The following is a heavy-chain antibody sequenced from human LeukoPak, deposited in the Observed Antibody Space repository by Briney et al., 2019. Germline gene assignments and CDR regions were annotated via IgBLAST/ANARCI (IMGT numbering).Heavy chain of an antibody. J-gene: IGHJ3*02. Sequence: ASVKVSCKASGYTFTSYGISWVRQAPGQGLEWMGWISAYNDNTNYAQKLQGRVTMTTDTSTSTAYMELRSPRSDDTAVYCCARDQSPYSSGWYKVSGVDAFDIWGQGTMVTVSS. CDR3: ARDQSPYSSGWYKVSGVDAFDI. D-gene: IGHD6-19*01. V-gene: IGHV1-18*01. CDR2: ISAYNDNT. CDR1: GYTFTSYG.